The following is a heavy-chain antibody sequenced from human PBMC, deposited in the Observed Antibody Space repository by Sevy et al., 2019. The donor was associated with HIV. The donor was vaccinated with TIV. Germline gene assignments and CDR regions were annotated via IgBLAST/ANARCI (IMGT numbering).Heavy chain of an antibody. V-gene: IGHV3-30*02. J-gene: IGHJ4*02. Sequence: GGSLRLSCAASGFTFSNYGMHWARQAPGKGLEWVAFIRYDGSNSYSADSVKGRFTISRDNSKNTLYLQINSLRADDTAVYYCAKDYRIYCSRTSCLFDYWGQGTLVTVSS. D-gene: IGHD2-2*01. CDR3: AKDYRIYCSRTSCLFDY. CDR2: IRYDGSNS. CDR1: GFTFSNYG.